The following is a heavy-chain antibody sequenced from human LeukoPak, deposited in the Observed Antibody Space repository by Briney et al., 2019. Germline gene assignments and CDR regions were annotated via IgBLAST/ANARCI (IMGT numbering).Heavy chain of an antibody. J-gene: IGHJ6*02. CDR2: IYTSGST. CDR1: GGSISSGSYY. Sequence: PSQTLSLTCTVSGGSISSGSYYWSWIRQPAGKGLEWIWRIYTSGSTNYNPSLKSRVTISVDTSKNQFSLKLSSVTAADTAVYYCARDRRITMVRGVITSYYYGMDVWGQGTTVTVSS. CDR3: ARDRRITMVRGVITSYYYGMDV. V-gene: IGHV4-61*02. D-gene: IGHD3-10*01.